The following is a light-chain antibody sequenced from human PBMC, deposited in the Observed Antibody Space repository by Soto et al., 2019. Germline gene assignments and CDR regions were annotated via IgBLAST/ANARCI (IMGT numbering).Light chain of an antibody. CDR2: SAS. V-gene: IGKV1-12*01. CDR3: LQSHSTPLT. J-gene: IGKJ5*01. CDR1: QGIGVR. Sequence: IQMTQSPSSLSASIGDRVTITCRASQGIGVRLAWFQQKPGKAPQYLIQSASSLQSGVPSRFSGSASGSGTDFTLTISSLRPDDFATYYCLQSHSTPLTFGQGTRLDI.